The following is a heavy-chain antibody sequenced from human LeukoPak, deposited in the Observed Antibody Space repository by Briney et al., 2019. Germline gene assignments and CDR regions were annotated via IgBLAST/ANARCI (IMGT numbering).Heavy chain of an antibody. CDR1: GFTFSSYA. Sequence: GGSPRLSCAASGFTFSSYAMSWVRQAPGKGLEWVSAISGSGGSTYYADSVKGRFTISRDNSKNTLYLQMNSLRAEDTAVYYCAKDTHYYDSSGHDYWGQGTLVTVSS. J-gene: IGHJ4*02. V-gene: IGHV3-23*01. D-gene: IGHD3-22*01. CDR2: ISGSGGST. CDR3: AKDTHYYDSSGHDY.